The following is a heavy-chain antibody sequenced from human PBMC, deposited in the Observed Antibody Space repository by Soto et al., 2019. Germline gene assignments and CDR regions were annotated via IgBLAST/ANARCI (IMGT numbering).Heavy chain of an antibody. V-gene: IGHV3-30*18. D-gene: IGHD3-3*01. Sequence: GGSLRLSCAASGFIFSDFGTHWVRQSPGRGLEWMAIISSDGSHKYYADSVKGRFTVSRDNFKNTLYLQMNSLRAEDTAVYYCAKNHLPQSYYDLPWFDPWGQGTLVTVSS. CDR2: ISSDGSHK. CDR1: GFIFSDFG. J-gene: IGHJ5*02. CDR3: AKNHLPQSYYDLPWFDP.